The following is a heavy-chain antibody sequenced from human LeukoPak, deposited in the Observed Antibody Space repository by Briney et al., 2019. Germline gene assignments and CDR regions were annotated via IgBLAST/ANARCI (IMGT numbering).Heavy chain of an antibody. D-gene: IGHD1-26*01. Sequence: LSGGSLRLSCAASGFTFSSSDMNWVRQAPGKGLEWVSYISGTSSTIYYRDSVKGRFTISRDNAKNSLFLQMNSLRAEDTAVYYCAREGGGSYAWFDPWGQGALVTVSS. V-gene: IGHV3-48*01. CDR2: ISGTSSTI. J-gene: IGHJ5*02. CDR1: GFTFSSSD. CDR3: AREGGGSYAWFDP.